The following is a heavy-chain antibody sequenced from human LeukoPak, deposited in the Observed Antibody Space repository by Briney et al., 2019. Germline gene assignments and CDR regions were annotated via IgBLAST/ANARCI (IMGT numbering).Heavy chain of an antibody. CDR2: IYYSGST. J-gene: IGHJ5*02. CDR1: GGSISSYY. D-gene: IGHD1-26*01. CDR3: AAEWELSNWFDP. V-gene: IGHV4-59*01. Sequence: PSETLSLTCTVSGGSISSYYWSRIRQPPGKGLEWIGYIYYSGSTNYNPSLKSRVTISVDTSKNQFSLKLSSVTAADTAVYYCAAEWELSNWFDPWGQGTLVTVSS.